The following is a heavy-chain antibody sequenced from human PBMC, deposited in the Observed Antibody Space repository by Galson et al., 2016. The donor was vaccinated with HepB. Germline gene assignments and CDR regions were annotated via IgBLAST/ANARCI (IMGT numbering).Heavy chain of an antibody. J-gene: IGHJ4*02. CDR3: ARHPFDY. CDR2: NYYSVNT. V-gene: IGHV4-39*01. CDR1: GASISSSTYY. Sequence: ETLSLTCTVSGASISSSTYYWGWIRQPPGRGLEWIGSNYYSVNTQYNPSLKSRVNMSVDTSKNQFSLKLSSVTAADTAIYYCARHPFDYWGQGTLVTVSS.